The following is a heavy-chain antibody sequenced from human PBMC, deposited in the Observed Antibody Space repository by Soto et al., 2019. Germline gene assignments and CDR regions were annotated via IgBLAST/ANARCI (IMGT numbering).Heavy chain of an antibody. CDR2: ISTYPGNT. CDR1: GYTFSNFG. J-gene: IGHJ3*02. CDR3: ARVLGYSSSCWGHSAFEI. D-gene: IGHD6-13*01. Sequence: ASVKVPCKPSGYTFSNFGISWVRQAPAQGLEWMGWISTYPGNTNYAQKLEGRVTMTTDTATNTAYIELRSLRSDDTAVYYCARVLGYSSSCWGHSAFEIWGQGTTVTVSS. V-gene: IGHV1-18*01.